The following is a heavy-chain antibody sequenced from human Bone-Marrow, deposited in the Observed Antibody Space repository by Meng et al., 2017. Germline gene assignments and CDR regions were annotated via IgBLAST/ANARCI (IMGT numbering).Heavy chain of an antibody. D-gene: IGHD6-19*01. Sequence: GESLKISCAASGFTFSSYEMNWVRQAPGKGLEWVSYISSSGSTIYYADSVKGRFTISRDNAKNSLYLQMNSLRAEDTAVYYCAGDLVGWLVRYDAFDIWGQGTMVTVAS. CDR2: ISSSGSTI. CDR3: AGDLVGWLVRYDAFDI. J-gene: IGHJ3*02. CDR1: GFTFSSYE. V-gene: IGHV3-48*03.